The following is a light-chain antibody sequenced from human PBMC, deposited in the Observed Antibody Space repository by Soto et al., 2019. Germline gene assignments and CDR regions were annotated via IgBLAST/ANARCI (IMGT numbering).Light chain of an antibody. CDR3: QQYNNWPPYT. CDR2: GAS. CDR1: QSVSSN. J-gene: IGKJ2*01. V-gene: IGKV3-15*01. Sequence: EIVLTQSPATLDVSPGERATLSCRASQSVSSNLAWYQQKPGQAPRLLIYGASTRATGIPARFSGSGSGTEFTLTIRSLQSEDFAVYYCQQYNNWPPYTFGQGTKLEIK.